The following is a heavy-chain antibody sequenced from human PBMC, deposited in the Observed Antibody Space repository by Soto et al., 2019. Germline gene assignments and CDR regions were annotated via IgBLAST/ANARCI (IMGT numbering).Heavy chain of an antibody. CDR1: GFTFSSYG. D-gene: IGHD3-16*01. Sequence: QVQLVESGGGVVQPGRSLRLSCAASGFTFSSYGMHWVRQAPGKGLEWVAVIWYDGSNKYYADSVKGRFTISRDNSKNTLYLQMNSLRAEDTAVYYCARGGDGSYGMDVWGQGTKVTVSS. CDR2: IWYDGSNK. J-gene: IGHJ6*02. CDR3: ARGGDGSYGMDV. V-gene: IGHV3-33*01.